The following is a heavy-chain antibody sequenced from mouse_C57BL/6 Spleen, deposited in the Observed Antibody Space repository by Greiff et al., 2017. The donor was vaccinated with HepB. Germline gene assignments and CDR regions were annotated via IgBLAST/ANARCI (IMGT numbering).Heavy chain of an antibody. D-gene: IGHD2-10*01. CDR1: GFNINDDY. CDR3: TTWPTSGSRAFDY. CDR2: IDPENGDT. V-gene: IGHV14-4*01. J-gene: IGHJ2*01. Sequence: EVKLQESGAELVRPGASVTLSCTASGFNINDDYMHWVKQRPEQGLEWIGWIDPENGDTEYATKFQGKATITADTSSNAAYLKLSSLTSEDTAVYYCTTWPTSGSRAFDYWGQGTTLTVSS.